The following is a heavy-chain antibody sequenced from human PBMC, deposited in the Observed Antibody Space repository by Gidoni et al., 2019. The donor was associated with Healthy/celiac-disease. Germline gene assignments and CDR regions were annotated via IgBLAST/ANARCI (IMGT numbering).Heavy chain of an antibody. D-gene: IGHD3-10*01. CDR3: ARGGGYYLYAFDI. V-gene: IGHV3-21*01. J-gene: IGHJ3*02. Sequence: EVQLVESGGGLVKPGGSLRLSCAASGFTFSSYSMNWVRQAPGKGLECVSSISSRSSYIYYADSVKGRFTISRDNAKNSLYLQMNSLRAEDTAVYYCARGGGYYLYAFDIWGQGTMVTVSS. CDR2: ISSRSSYI. CDR1: GFTFSSYS.